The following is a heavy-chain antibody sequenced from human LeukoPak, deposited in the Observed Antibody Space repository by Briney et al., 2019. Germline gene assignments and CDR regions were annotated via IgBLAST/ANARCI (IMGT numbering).Heavy chain of an antibody. D-gene: IGHD1-26*01. CDR3: AKVGWELLSYNWFDP. Sequence: GGSLRLSCAASGFTFANYAMTWVRQAPGKGLQWVSSINDGGGIVYYADSVKGRFTISRDNSKNTLYLQMNSLRAEDTAVYYCAKVGWELLSYNWFDPWGQGTLVTVSS. V-gene: IGHV3-23*01. CDR1: GFTFANYA. J-gene: IGHJ5*02. CDR2: INDGGGIV.